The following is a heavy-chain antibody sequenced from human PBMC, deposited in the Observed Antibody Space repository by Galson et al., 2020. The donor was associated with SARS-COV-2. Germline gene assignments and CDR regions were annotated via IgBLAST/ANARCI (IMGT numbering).Heavy chain of an antibody. CDR2: ISWNSGSI. D-gene: IGHD3-22*01. V-gene: IGHV3-9*01. Sequence: GGSLRLSCAASGFTFDDYAMHWVRQAPGKGLEWVSGISWNSGSIGYADSVKGRFTISRDNAKNSLYLQMNSLRAEDTALYYCAMWDDSSGYVSYWGQGTLVTVSS. CDR3: AMWDDSSGYVSY. CDR1: GFTFDDYA. J-gene: IGHJ4*02.